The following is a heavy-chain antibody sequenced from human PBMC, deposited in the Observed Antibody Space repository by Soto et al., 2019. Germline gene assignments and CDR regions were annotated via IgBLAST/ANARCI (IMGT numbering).Heavy chain of an antibody. CDR2: VYYSGTT. CDR1: GASISSGDYH. D-gene: IGHD6-13*01. CDR3: ARDRRRGRAAAGYYGF. V-gene: IGHV4-31*03. J-gene: IGHJ4*02. Sequence: QVQLQESGPGLVKPSQTLSLTCTVSGASISSGDYHWSWIRQHPGKDLEWIGYVYYSGTTGYNPSLYSRVTISVDTSKNQFSLSLRSVTAAPTAVYYCARDRRRGRAAAGYYGFWGQGMLVTVSS.